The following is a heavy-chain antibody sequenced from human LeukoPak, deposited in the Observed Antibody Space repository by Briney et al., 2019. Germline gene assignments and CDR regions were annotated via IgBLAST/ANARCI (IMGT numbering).Heavy chain of an antibody. V-gene: IGHV3-74*03. CDR3: ARRHDGALGY. D-gene: IGHD3-16*01. CDR1: GFTFSSYW. J-gene: IGHJ4*02. CDR2: IANDGRST. Sequence: LAGGSLRLSCATSGFTFSSYWMHWVRQAPGKGLMWVSDIANDGRSTTYADSVKGRFSISRDNAKNTVYLQMDSLRAEDTAVYFCARRHDGALGYWGLGTLVTVSS.